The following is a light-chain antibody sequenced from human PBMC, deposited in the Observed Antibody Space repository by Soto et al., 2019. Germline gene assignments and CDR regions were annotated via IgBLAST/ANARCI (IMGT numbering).Light chain of an antibody. J-gene: IGLJ2*01. V-gene: IGLV1-51*01. CDR3: ETWDSSLPAVV. CDR1: SSNIGNNY. CDR2: DNN. Sequence: QSVLTQPPSVSAAPGQKVTISCSGSSSNIGNNYVSWYQQLPGTAPKLLIYDNNKRPSGIPDRFSGSKSGTSATLGITGLQTGDEADYYCETWDSSLPAVVFGGGTKVTV.